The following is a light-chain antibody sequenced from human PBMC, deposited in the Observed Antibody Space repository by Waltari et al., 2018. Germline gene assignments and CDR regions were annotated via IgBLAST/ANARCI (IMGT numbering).Light chain of an antibody. J-gene: IGKJ5*01. V-gene: IGKV1-13*02. Sequence: AIQLTQSPSSLSASVGDRVTITCRTSQGINSALAWYQQKPGKAPKLLIYDASSLESGVPSRFSGSGSGTDFTLTISSLQSEDFATYYCQHFNTYPPGITFGQGTRLEI. CDR1: QGINSA. CDR3: QHFNTYPPGIT. CDR2: DAS.